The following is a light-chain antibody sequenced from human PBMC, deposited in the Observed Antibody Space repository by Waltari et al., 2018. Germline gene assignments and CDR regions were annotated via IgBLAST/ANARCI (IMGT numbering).Light chain of an antibody. Sequence: SYDLTQPSSVSVSPGQTARTTCSGDILAKKYGRSVQQKPGQAPGQVIYKDNERPSGIPERFSGSSSGTTVTLTISGAHVDDEADYYCYSAADNAVGVFGGGTKLTV. V-gene: IGLV3-27*01. J-gene: IGLJ3*02. CDR2: KDN. CDR1: ILAKKY. CDR3: YSAADNAVGV.